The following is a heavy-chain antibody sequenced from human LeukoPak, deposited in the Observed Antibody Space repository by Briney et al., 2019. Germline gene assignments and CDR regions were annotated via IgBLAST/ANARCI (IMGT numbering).Heavy chain of an antibody. CDR1: GGSISSYY. CDR2: IYTSGST. CDR3: ARHVGGYCSSTSCYNDYYYYYMDV. Sequence: SETLSPTCTVSGGSISSYYWSWIRQPPGKGLEWIGYIYTSGSTNYNPSLKSRVTISVDTSKNQFSLKLSSVTAADTAVYYCARHVGGYCSSTSCYNDYYYYYMDVWGKGTTVTVSS. V-gene: IGHV4-4*09. D-gene: IGHD2-2*02. J-gene: IGHJ6*03.